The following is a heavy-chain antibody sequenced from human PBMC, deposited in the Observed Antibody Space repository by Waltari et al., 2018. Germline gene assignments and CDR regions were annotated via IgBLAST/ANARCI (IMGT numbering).Heavy chain of an antibody. J-gene: IGHJ4*02. CDR1: GGTFSSYA. CDR3: ARRPILGYSYGI. Sequence: QVQLVQSGAEVKKPGSSVKVSCKASGGTFSSYAISWVPQAPGQGLDWMGGIIPIFGTANYAKKFQGRVTITADESTRTAYMELSSLRSEDTAVYYCARRPILGYSYGIWGQGTLVTVSS. V-gene: IGHV1-69*01. D-gene: IGHD5-18*01. CDR2: IIPIFGTA.